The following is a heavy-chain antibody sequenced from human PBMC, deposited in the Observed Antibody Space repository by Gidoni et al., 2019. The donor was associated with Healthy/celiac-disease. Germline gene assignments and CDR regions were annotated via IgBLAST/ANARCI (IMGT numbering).Heavy chain of an antibody. Sequence: QVQLQESGPGLVKPSETLSLTCTVSGGSVSSGSYYWSWIRQPPGKGLEWIGYIYYSGSTNYNPSLKSRVTISVDTSKNQFSLKLSSVTAADTAVYYCARGLVVVTAIENWYFDLWGRGTLVTVSS. CDR3: ARGLVVVTAIENWYFDL. J-gene: IGHJ2*01. CDR1: GGSVSSGSYY. CDR2: IYYSGST. V-gene: IGHV4-61*01. D-gene: IGHD2-21*02.